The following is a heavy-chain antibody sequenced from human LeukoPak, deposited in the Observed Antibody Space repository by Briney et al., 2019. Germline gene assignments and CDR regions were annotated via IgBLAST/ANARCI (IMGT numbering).Heavy chain of an antibody. CDR3: ARGTSPWPYDY. J-gene: IGHJ4*02. CDR2: IFYSGST. Sequence: SQTLSLTCTVSGGSISSGDYYWRWIRQPPGKGLEWIGYIFYSGSTYYNPSLKSRVTISVDTSKNQFPLKLSSVTAADTAVYYCARGTSPWPYDYWGQGTLVTVSS. V-gene: IGHV4-30-4*08. CDR1: GGSISSGDYY.